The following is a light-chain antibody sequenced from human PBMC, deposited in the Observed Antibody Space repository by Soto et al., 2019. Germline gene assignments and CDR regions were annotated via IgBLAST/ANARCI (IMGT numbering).Light chain of an antibody. V-gene: IGLV2-14*01. Sequence: QSALTQPASVSGSRGQSITISCTGVNSDLGGFKSVSWYQQPPGKAPRLIIYEVSNRPSNVSARFSGSKRGNTASLTISGLQAEDDADYYCLAYGRGGTLLFGGGTKVTVL. CDR3: LAYGRGGTLL. J-gene: IGLJ2*01. CDR1: NSDLGGFKS. CDR2: EVS.